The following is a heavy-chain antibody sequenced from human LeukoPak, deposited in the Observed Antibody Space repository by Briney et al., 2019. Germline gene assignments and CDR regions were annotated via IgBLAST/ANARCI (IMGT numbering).Heavy chain of an antibody. V-gene: IGHV3-11*03. CDR3: ARSFYDFLNGPYEEAFDM. J-gene: IGHJ3*02. CDR1: GFTFSDYY. CDR2: ISSSATYT. Sequence: GGSLRLSCAASGFTFSDYYMSWIRQAPGKGLGWVSYISSSATYTDYAESVKGRFTVSRDNAKNSLYLQMNSLRAEDTAVYYCARSFYDFLNGPYEEAFDMWGQGTMVTVSS. D-gene: IGHD3-3*01.